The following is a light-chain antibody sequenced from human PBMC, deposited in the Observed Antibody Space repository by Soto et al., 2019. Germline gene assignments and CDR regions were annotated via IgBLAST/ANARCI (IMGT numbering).Light chain of an antibody. V-gene: IGKV1-5*01. CDR3: QQYNSYLLP. J-gene: IGKJ3*01. Sequence: DIQMTQSPSTLSASVGDRVTITCRASKSISRSFAWYQKKPAKDHNLLIYDASSLESGVPSRFSGSGFGTEFTLTISSLQPDDFATYYCQQYNSYLLPFGPGTKVDIK. CDR1: KSISRS. CDR2: DAS.